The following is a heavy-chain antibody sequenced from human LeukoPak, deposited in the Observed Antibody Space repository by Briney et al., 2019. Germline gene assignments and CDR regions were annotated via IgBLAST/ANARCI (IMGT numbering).Heavy chain of an antibody. CDR1: EFTVSANY. CDR3: TKGTFDH. CDR2: IDPDGAT. J-gene: IGHJ3*01. D-gene: IGHD6-13*01. Sequence: GGALRLSCVGSEFTVSANYMSWVRQAPGKDLEWVSFIDPDGATSYAASVQGRFTISREDSKNALLLQMNSLRVEDTAMYYCTKGTFDHWGQGTMVTVSS. V-gene: IGHV3-53*01.